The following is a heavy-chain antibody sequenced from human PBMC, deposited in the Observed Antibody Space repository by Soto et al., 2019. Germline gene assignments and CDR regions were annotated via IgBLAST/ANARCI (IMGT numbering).Heavy chain of an antibody. CDR2: IYYSGST. CDR1: GGSISSYY. V-gene: IGHV4-59*08. D-gene: IGHD3-10*01. J-gene: IGHJ3*02. CDR3: ARHRNYYGSGSYAFDI. Sequence: SETLSLTCTVSGGSISSYYWSWIRQPPGKGLEWIGYIYYSGSTNYNPSLKSRVTISVDTSKNQFSVKLSSVTAADTAVYYCARHRNYYGSGSYAFDIWGQGTMVTVSS.